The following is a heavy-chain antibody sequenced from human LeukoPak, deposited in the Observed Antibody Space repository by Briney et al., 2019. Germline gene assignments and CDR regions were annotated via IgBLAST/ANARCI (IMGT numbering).Heavy chain of an antibody. J-gene: IGHJ3*02. Sequence: GGSLRLSCAASGFTVSSNYMSWVRQAPGKGLEYVSAISSNGGSTYYANSVKGRFTISRDNSKNTLYLQMGSLRAEDMAVYYCATELELRGTAFDIWGQGTMVTVSS. CDR2: ISSNGGST. CDR1: GFTVSSNY. D-gene: IGHD1-7*01. V-gene: IGHV3-64*01. CDR3: ATELELRGTAFDI.